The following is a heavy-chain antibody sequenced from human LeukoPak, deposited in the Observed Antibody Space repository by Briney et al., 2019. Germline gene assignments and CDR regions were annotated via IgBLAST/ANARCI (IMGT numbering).Heavy chain of an antibody. CDR1: GFTFSSYW. D-gene: IGHD2-2*01. V-gene: IGHV3-7*01. CDR3: AWYCSTTTCYVDI. J-gene: IGHJ3*02. CDR2: IRQDASEK. Sequence: GGSLRLSCAASGFTFSSYWMSWVRQAPGKGLEWVASIRQDASEKYYVDSVKGRFTISRDNPKNSLYLQMNSLRAEDTAAYYCAWYCSTTTCYVDIWGQGTMVTVSS.